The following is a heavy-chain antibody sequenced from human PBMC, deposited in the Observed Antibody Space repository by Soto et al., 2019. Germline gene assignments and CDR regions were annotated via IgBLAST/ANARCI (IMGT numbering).Heavy chain of an antibody. J-gene: IGHJ3*02. CDR3: ARRPDAFDI. CDR1: GSTFTDFT. V-gene: IGHV3-23*01. CDR2: ISGDGLST. Sequence: LRLSCAGSGSTFTDFTMTWVRQAPGKGLEWVSAISGDGLSTYYAGSVKGRFTISRDISKTTLYLQMNSLRAEDTAVYYCARRPDAFDIWGRGTMVTVSS.